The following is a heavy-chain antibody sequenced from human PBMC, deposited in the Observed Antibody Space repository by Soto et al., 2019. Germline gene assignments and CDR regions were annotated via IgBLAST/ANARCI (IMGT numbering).Heavy chain of an antibody. V-gene: IGHV6-1*01. J-gene: IGHJ4*02. CDR1: GDSVSSNSAA. CDR3: ARTYYYDSSGLSLFDY. D-gene: IGHD3-22*01. CDR2: TYYRSKWYN. Sequence: SQTLSLTCAISGDSVSSNSAAWNWIRQSPSRGLEWLGRTYYRSKWYNDYAVSVKSRITINPDTSKNQFSLQLNSVTPEDTAVYYCARTYYYDSSGLSLFDYWGQGTLVTVSS.